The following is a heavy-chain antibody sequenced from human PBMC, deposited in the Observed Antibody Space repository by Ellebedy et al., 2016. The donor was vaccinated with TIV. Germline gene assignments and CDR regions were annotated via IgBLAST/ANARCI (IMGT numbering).Heavy chain of an antibody. CDR3: SGAYGRATPKY. CDR2: FYSSGST. J-gene: IGHJ4*02. Sequence: MPSETLSLTCTVSGVSVNSANYYWTWIRQPPGKGLEWIGYFYSSGSTDSKPSLKIRLAISVDTSKNQFSLKLSSVTAADTAVYFFSGAYGRATPKYWGQGTLVTVSS. V-gene: IGHV4-61*01. CDR1: GVSVNSANYY. D-gene: IGHD3-10*01.